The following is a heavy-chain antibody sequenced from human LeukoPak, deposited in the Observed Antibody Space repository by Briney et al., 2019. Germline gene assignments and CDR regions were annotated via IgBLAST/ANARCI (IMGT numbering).Heavy chain of an antibody. Sequence: PSETLSLTCAVYGGSFSGYYWSWIRQPPGKGLEWIGEINHSGSTNYNPSLKSRVTISVDTSKNQFSLKLSSVTAADTAVYYCARGVYRDGYNLGYFDYWGQGTLATVSS. CDR1: GGSFSGYY. CDR2: INHSGST. V-gene: IGHV4-34*01. CDR3: ARGVYRDGYNLGYFDY. D-gene: IGHD5-24*01. J-gene: IGHJ4*02.